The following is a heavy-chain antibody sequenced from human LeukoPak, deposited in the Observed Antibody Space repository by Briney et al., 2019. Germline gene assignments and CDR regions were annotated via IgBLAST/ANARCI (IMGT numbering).Heavy chain of an antibody. Sequence: SETLSLTCTVSGGSISSRGFFWGWIRQPPGKGPEWIGSVYYDGVTYYNRSFQSRVTMSLDKSTNRFSLRLRSVTAADTAVYYCARQIASAGTADFDFWGQGALVTISS. CDR2: VYYDGVT. J-gene: IGHJ4*02. CDR1: GGSISSRGFF. V-gene: IGHV4-39*07. D-gene: IGHD6-13*01. CDR3: ARQIASAGTADFDF.